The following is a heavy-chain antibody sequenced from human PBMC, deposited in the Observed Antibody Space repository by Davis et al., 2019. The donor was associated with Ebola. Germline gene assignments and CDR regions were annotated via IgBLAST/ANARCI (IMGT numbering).Heavy chain of an antibody. V-gene: IGHV4-30-2*01. D-gene: IGHD1-26*01. CDR2: IYHGGST. CDR3: ARIMGATTG. J-gene: IGHJ4*02. CDR1: GGSISSGGYS. Sequence: SETLSLTCAVSGGSISSGGYSWSWIRQPPGKGLEWFGHIYHGGSTYYNPSLKSRVTISIDRSKNQFSLKLSSVTAADTAVYYCARIMGATTGWGQGTLVTVSS.